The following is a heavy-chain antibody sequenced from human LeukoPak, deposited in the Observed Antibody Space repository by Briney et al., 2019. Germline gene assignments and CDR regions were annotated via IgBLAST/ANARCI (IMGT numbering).Heavy chain of an antibody. V-gene: IGHV3-48*03. CDR3: ARDQTEADTPFDY. CDR1: RLNFRSYQ. CDR2: ISSSGYTI. D-gene: IGHD6-19*01. J-gene: IGHJ4*02. Sequence: PGGSLLLSCASSRLNFRSYQLNSVHEAPGKGVEGVSYISSSGYTIYYADSVKGRFTISRDNAKNSLYLQMNSLRAEDTAVYYCARDQTEADTPFDYWGQGTLVTVSS.